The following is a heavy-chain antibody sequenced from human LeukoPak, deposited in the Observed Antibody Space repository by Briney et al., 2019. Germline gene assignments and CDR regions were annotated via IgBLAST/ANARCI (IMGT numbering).Heavy chain of an antibody. J-gene: IGHJ6*03. CDR3: AREGYVGISSSEPAQSEYYYYMDV. CDR2: ISAYNGNT. D-gene: IGHD6-6*01. V-gene: IGHV1-18*01. Sequence: ASVKVSCKASGYTFTSYGISWVRQDPGQGLEWMGWISAYNGNTNYAQKLQGRVTMTTDTSTSTAYMELRSLRSDDTAVYYCAREGYVGISSSEPAQSEYYYYMDVWGKGTTVTVSS. CDR1: GYTFTSYG.